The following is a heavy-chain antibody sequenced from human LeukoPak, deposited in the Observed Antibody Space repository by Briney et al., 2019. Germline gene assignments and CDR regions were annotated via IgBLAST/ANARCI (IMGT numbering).Heavy chain of an antibody. CDR1: GGTFSSYT. J-gene: IGHJ4*02. CDR3: ARHADTGYSSSCYEY. V-gene: IGHV1-69*02. D-gene: IGHD6-13*01. Sequence: SVKVSCKASGGTFSSYTISWVRQAPGQGLEWMGSIIPIRSIANYAHKFQGRVTITADKSKSTASMELSSLTSADTAVYYCARHADTGYSSSCYEYWGQGTLVTVSS. CDR2: IIPIRSIA.